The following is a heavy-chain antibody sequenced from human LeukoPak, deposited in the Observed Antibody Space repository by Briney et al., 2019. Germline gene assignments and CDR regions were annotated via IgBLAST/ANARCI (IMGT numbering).Heavy chain of an antibody. D-gene: IGHD2-2*01. V-gene: IGHV3-23*01. CDR3: AKAAQPNRGYCSSTSCKYYYMDV. CDR1: GFTFSSYA. J-gene: IGHJ6*03. Sequence: GGSLRLSCAASGFTFSSYAMGWVRQAPGKGLEWVSAISGSGGSTYYADSVKGRFTISRDNSKNTLYLQMNSLRAEDTAVYYCAKAAQPNRGYCSSTSCKYYYMDVWGKGTTVTVSS. CDR2: ISGSGGST.